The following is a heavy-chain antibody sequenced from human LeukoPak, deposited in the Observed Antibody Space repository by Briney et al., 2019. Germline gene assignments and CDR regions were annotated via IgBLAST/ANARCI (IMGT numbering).Heavy chain of an antibody. D-gene: IGHD3-10*01. V-gene: IGHV4-34*01. J-gene: IGHJ6*02. CDR2: INHSGST. Sequence: SETLSLTCAVYGGSFSGYDWSWIRQPPGKGLEWIGEINHSGSTNYNPSLKSRVTISVDTSKNQFSLKLSSVTAADTAVYYYARSWGYGSGSYSLGMDVWGQGTTVTV. CDR1: GGSFSGYD. CDR3: ARSWGYGSGSYSLGMDV.